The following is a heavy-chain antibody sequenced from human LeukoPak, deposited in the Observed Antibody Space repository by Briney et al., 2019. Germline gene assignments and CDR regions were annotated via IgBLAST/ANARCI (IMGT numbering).Heavy chain of an antibody. Sequence: GGSLRLSCPASGFTVSSNYMSWVRQAPGKGLEWVSLIYSGASTYYADSVKGRFTISRDNSENTLYLQMNSLRAEDTAVYYCARPPFDSSWYPRAFDVWGQGTMVTVST. J-gene: IGHJ3*01. CDR2: IYSGAST. CDR3: ARPPFDSSWYPRAFDV. V-gene: IGHV3-66*04. CDR1: GFTVSSNY. D-gene: IGHD6-13*01.